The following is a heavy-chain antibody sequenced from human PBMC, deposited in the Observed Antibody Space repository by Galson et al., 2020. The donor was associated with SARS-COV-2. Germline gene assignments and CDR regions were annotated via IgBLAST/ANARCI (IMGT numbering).Heavy chain of an antibody. J-gene: IGHJ4*02. D-gene: IGHD2-2*01. CDR1: GFTFSSYE. CDR2: ISSSGSTI. V-gene: IGHV3-48*03. Sequence: GGSLRLSCAASGFTFSSYEMNWVRQAPGKGLEWVSYISSSGSTIYYADSVKGRFTISRDNAKNSLYLQMNSLRAEDTAVYYCARGLVVVVPAAAFGSVDYWGQGTLVTVSS. CDR3: ARGLVVVVPAAAFGSVDY.